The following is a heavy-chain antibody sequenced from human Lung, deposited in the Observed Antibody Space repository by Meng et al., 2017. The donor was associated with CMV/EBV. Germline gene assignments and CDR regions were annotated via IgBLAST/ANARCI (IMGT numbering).Heavy chain of an antibody. CDR3: ARESERFGELYDY. CDR2: SSTRYGQT. D-gene: IGHD3-10*01. J-gene: IGHJ4*02. CDR1: GYSFSTFG. V-gene: IGHV1-18*01. Sequence: QPQLVQSGAEVEKPGDPVKVPCKASGYSFSTFGISWVRQVPGQRLEWVGWSSTRYGQTRYAQNLQGRVILSTDTSTNTAYMTLRDLTFDDTAVYFCARESERFGELYDYWGQGTLGTVSA.